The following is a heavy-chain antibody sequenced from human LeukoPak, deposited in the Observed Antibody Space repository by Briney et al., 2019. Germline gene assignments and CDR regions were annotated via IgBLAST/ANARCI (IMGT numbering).Heavy chain of an antibody. D-gene: IGHD1-14*01. CDR3: ARGVEPLAANTLAY. V-gene: IGHV3-53*01. J-gene: IGHJ4*02. Sequence: GGSLRLSCAASVFTVITNDMTWVRQAPGKGLEWVSVLYSDGNTKYADSVQPRLNISRNKSENTLYHEMNRLRPDDTAVYYCARGVEPLAANTLAYWGQGTLVTVSS. CDR1: VFTVITND. CDR2: LYSDGNT.